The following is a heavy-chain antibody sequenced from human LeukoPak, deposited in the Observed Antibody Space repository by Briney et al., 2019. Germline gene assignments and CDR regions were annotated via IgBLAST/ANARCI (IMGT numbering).Heavy chain of an antibody. J-gene: IGHJ5*02. Sequence: KASETLSLTCAVYGGSFSGYYWSWIRQPPGKGLEWIGEINHSGSTNYNPSLKSRATISVDTSKNQFSLKLSSVTAADTAVYYCARAPQWLVNWFDPWGQGTLVTVSS. V-gene: IGHV4-34*01. D-gene: IGHD6-19*01. CDR2: INHSGST. CDR1: GGSFSGYY. CDR3: ARAPQWLVNWFDP.